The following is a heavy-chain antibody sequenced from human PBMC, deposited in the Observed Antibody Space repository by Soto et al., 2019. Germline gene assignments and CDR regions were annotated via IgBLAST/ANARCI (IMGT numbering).Heavy chain of an antibody. J-gene: IGHJ5*02. D-gene: IGHD3-10*01. CDR1: GFTFDDYA. CDR3: AKFGVRWLGPGWFDP. Sequence: EVQLVESGGGLVQPGRSLRLSCAASGFTFDDYAMHWVRQAPGKGLEWVSGISWNSGSIGYADSVKGRFTISRDNAKNSLYLQMTSLRAEDTALYYCAKFGVRWLGPGWFDPWGQGTLVTVSS. V-gene: IGHV3-9*01. CDR2: ISWNSGSI.